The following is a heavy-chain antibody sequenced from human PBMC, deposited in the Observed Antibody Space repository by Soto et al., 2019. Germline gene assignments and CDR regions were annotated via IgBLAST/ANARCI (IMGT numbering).Heavy chain of an antibody. Sequence: QLQLQESGPGLVKPSETLSLTCTVSGGSITTTTYHWGWIRQPPGRELEWIATIYYSGTTYYNPSLRSRVTFSVDTSTNQFSLKSSSVTAADTAVYYCARPGDAALAHGMFDYWGHGTLVTVFS. J-gene: IGHJ4*01. D-gene: IGHD5-18*01. V-gene: IGHV4-39*01. CDR1: GGSITTTTYH. CDR3: ARPGDAALAHGMFDY. CDR2: IYYSGTT.